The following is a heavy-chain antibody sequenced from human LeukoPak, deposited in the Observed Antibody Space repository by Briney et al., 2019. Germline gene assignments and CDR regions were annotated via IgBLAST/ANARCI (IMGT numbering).Heavy chain of an antibody. CDR3: ARWYSSSWYHFDY. V-gene: IGHV1-18*01. J-gene: IGHJ4*02. D-gene: IGHD6-13*01. CDR2: NSAYNDNA. Sequence: ASVKVSCKASGYTFSNFGISWVRQAPGQGLEWMGWNSAYNDNANYAQKVQGRVTMSTDTSTSTAYMELRSLRSNDTAIYYCARWYSSSWYHFDYWGQGTLVTVSS. CDR1: GYTFSNFG.